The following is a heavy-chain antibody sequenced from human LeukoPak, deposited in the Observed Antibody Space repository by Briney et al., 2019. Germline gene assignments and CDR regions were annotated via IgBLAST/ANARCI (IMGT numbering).Heavy chain of an antibody. V-gene: IGHV3-23*01. Sequence: GGSLRLSCAASGFTFSSYAMSWVRQAPGEGLEWVSTIGYSGDSTYYADSVKGRFTISRDNSKNTLCLLMNSLRAEDTAVYYCAKVPYSDYGSGRPPFMDVWGQGTTVAVSS. CDR1: GFTFSSYA. CDR3: AKVPYSDYGSGRPPFMDV. CDR2: IGYSGDST. J-gene: IGHJ6*02. D-gene: IGHD3-10*01.